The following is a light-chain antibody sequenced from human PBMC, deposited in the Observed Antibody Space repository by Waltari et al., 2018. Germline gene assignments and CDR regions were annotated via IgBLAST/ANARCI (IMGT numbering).Light chain of an antibody. CDR2: DAS. J-gene: IGKJ4*01. CDR3: QHRSNWPSLT. CDR1: PSVSSS. V-gene: IGKV3-11*01. Sequence: EIVLTQSPATLSLSPGERATLSCRASPSVSSSLAWYQQKGGQAPRLLIYDASNRAAGIPARFSGSGSGTDFTLTISSLEPEDFTVYYCQHRSNWPSLTFGGGTKVEI.